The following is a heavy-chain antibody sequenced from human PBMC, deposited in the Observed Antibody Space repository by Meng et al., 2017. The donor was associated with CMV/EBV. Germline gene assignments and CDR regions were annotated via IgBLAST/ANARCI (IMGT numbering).Heavy chain of an antibody. D-gene: IGHD3-10*01. CDR3: TRAIIAPHHYGSGNYFRWFDP. J-gene: IGHJ5*02. Sequence: GESLKISCTASGFSFGDYAMSWVRQAPGKGLEWVGFIRSKAFGGTTENATSVKGRFTISRDDSKTIAYLQMNSLKIEDTAVYYCTRAIIAPHHYGSGNYFRWFDPWGQGTLVTVSS. CDR1: GFSFGDYA. V-gene: IGHV3-49*04. CDR2: IRSKAFGGTT.